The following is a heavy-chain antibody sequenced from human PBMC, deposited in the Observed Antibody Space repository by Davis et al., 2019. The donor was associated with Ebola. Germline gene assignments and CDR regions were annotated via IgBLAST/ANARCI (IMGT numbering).Heavy chain of an antibody. CDR3: ARAVPATQNLDY. V-gene: IGHV1-2*02. CDR2: INPNTGGT. CDR1: GYTLTAYF. J-gene: IGHJ4*02. Sequence: AASVTVSCKTSGYTLTAYFIHWVRRAPGEGLEWMGWINPNTGGTNSAQKFQGRVTMTRATSMTTAYMELNGLRSDDTAVYYCARAVPATQNLDYWGQGTLVTVSS. D-gene: IGHD2-15*01.